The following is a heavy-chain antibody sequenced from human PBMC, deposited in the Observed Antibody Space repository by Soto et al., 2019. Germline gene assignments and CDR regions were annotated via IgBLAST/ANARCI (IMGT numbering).Heavy chain of an antibody. CDR1: GFPFSSYA. CDR2: ISGSGAGT. J-gene: IGHJ6*02. V-gene: IGHV3-23*01. CDR3: ANARYCSGGSCYGLPYYYGTDV. Sequence: EVHLLESGGGLVQPGGSLRLSCAASGFPFSSYAMSLVRQSPGKGLEWVSGISGSGAGTYYADSVQGRFTISRDNSENTLYLEMNSLRAEDTAVYYCANARYCSGGSCYGLPYYYGTDVWGQGTTVTVSS. D-gene: IGHD2-15*01.